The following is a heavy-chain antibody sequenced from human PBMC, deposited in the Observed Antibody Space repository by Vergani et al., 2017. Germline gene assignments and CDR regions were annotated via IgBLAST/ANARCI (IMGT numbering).Heavy chain of an antibody. D-gene: IGHD3-9*01. V-gene: IGHV1-18*01. Sequence: QVQLVQSGAEVKKPGASVKVSCKASGYTFTSYGISWVRQAPGQGLEWMGWISAYNGNTNYAQKLQGRVTMTTDTSTSTAYMELRSLRSDDTAVYYCARNYDILTGLLPYYYYYGMDVWGQGTTVTVSS. CDR2: ISAYNGNT. J-gene: IGHJ6*02. CDR3: ARNYDILTGLLPYYYYYGMDV. CDR1: GYTFTSYG.